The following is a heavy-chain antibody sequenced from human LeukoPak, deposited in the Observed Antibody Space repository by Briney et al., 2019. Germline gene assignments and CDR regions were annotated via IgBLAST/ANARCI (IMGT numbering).Heavy chain of an antibody. CDR2: INPNSGGT. CDR3: ARASRAPSIAAAGTRYYYYGMDV. CDR1: GYTFTGYY. V-gene: IGHV1-2*02. Sequence: ASVKVSCKASGYTFTGYYMHWVRQAPGQGLEWMGWINPNSGGTNYAQKFQGRVTTTRDTSISTAYMELSRLRSDDTAVYYCARASRAPSIAAAGTRYYYYGMDVWGQGTTVTVSS. J-gene: IGHJ6*02. D-gene: IGHD6-13*01.